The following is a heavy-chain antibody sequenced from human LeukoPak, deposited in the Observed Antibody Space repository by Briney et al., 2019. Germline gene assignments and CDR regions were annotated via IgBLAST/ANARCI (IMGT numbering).Heavy chain of an antibody. J-gene: IGHJ4*02. Sequence: ASVKVSCKVSGYTLTELSMHWVRQAPGKGLEWMGGFDPEDGETIYAQKFQGRVTITADKSTSTAYMELSRLRSDDTAVYYCARDFSGYYGSGSYSPPYFDYWGQGTLVTVSS. CDR2: FDPEDGET. D-gene: IGHD3-10*01. CDR1: GYTLTELS. V-gene: IGHV1-24*01. CDR3: ARDFSGYYGSGSYSPPYFDY.